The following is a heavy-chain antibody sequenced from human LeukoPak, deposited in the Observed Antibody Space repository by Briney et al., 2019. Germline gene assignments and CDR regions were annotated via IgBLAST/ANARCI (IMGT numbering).Heavy chain of an antibody. J-gene: IGHJ3*02. Sequence: PSETLSLTCTVSGGSISSYYWSWIRQPPGKGLEWIGYIYYSGSTNYNPSLKSRVTISVDTSKNQFSLKLSSVTAADTAVYYCARCRSYDTSGYCDAVDIWGQGTMVTVSS. CDR1: GGSISSYY. CDR2: IYYSGST. CDR3: ARCRSYDTSGYCDAVDI. D-gene: IGHD3-22*01. V-gene: IGHV4-59*01.